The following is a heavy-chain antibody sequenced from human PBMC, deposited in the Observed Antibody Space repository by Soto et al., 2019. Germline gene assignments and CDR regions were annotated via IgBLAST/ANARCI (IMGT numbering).Heavy chain of an antibody. V-gene: IGHV4-39*01. CDR2: IHYGGNA. Sequence: QLQLQESGPGLVGPSETLSLTCTVSGGSINTYNLFWAWVRQPPGKGLEWIASIHYGGNAYYSPSLTTRDTISRDTSKNRVSLELTSVTAADTAVYFCARVNVTLDLWGQGTLVTVSS. D-gene: IGHD2-21*02. CDR3: ARVNVTLDL. J-gene: IGHJ4*02. CDR1: GGSINTYNLF.